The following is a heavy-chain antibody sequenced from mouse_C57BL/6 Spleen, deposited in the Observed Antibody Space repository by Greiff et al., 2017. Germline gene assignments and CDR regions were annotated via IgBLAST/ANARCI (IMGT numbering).Heavy chain of an antibody. D-gene: IGHD1-1*01. V-gene: IGHV1-80*01. CDR3: ARDYYSRAMDY. CDR2: IYPGDGDT. J-gene: IGHJ4*01. CDR1: GYAFSSYW. Sequence: VQLQQSGAELVKPGASVKISCKASGYAFSSYWMNWVKQRPGKGLEWIGQIYPGDGDTNYNGKFKGKATLTVDKSSSTAYMQLSSLTSEDSAVYFCARDYYSRAMDYWGQGTSVTVSS.